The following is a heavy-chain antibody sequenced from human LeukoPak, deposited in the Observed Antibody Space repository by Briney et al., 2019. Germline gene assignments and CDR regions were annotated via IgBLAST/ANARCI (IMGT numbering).Heavy chain of an antibody. CDR1: GYTFSNYA. V-gene: IGHV1-3*01. J-gene: IGHJ6*02. Sequence: VASVKVSCKASGYTFSNYAIHWVRQAPGQRLEWMGWINAGNGNTRYSQKFQGRVTTTRDTSASTAYMELSSLRSEDTAVYYCARVTTTGYYYYYGMDVWGQGTTVTVSS. CDR2: INAGNGNT. CDR3: ARVTTTGYYYYYGMDV. D-gene: IGHD1-1*01.